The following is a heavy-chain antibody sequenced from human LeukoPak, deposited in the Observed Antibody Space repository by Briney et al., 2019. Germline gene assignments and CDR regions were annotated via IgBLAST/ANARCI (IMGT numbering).Heavy chain of an antibody. D-gene: IGHD6-19*01. CDR2: ISASNGNT. J-gene: IGHJ6*03. CDR1: GYTFITYG. Sequence: GASEKVSCKASGYTFITYGISWVRQAPGQGLEWMGWISASNGNTNYAQKLQGRVTMTTDTSTSTAYMELRSLRSDDTAVYYCARYTSGRLNPGFYHYYMDVWGKGTTVTVSS. V-gene: IGHV1-18*01. CDR3: ARYTSGRLNPGFYHYYMDV.